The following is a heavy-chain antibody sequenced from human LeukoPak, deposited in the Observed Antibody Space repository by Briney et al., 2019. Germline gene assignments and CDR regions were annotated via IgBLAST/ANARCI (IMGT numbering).Heavy chain of an antibody. J-gene: IGHJ4*02. V-gene: IGHV3-23*01. CDR3: AKRSIYGDYVY. D-gene: IGHD4-17*01. CDR2: ISGSGGST. Sequence: GGSLRLSCSASGFPFSSYAMSWVRQAPGKGLEWVSAISGSGGSTYYADSVKGRFTISRDNSKNTLYLQMNSLRAEDTAVYYCAKRSIYGDYVYWGQGTLVTVSS. CDR1: GFPFSSYA.